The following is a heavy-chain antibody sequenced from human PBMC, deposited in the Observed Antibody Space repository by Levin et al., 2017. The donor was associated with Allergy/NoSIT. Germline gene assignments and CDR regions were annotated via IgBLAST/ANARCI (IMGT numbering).Heavy chain of an antibody. D-gene: IGHD3-10*01. CDR1: GFTFSSYN. CDR2: ISTSSSTI. V-gene: IGHV3-48*01. CDR3: ARERERGWRGFGETTYYYYGMDV. Sequence: GESLKISCAASGFTFSSYNMNWVRQAPGKGLEWVSYISTSSSTIYYADSVRGRFTISRDNAKNSMYLQMNSLRAEDTAVYYCARERERGWRGFGETTYYYYGMDVWGQGTTVTVSS. J-gene: IGHJ6*02.